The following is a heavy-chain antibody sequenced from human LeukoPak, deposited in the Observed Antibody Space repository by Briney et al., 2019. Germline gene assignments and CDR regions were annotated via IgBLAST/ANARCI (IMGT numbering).Heavy chain of an antibody. CDR1: GGSISSSYW. CDR3: AREVVVARHCDY. Sequence: SGTLSLTCAVSGGSISSSYWWSWVRQPPGKGLEWIGEIYHSGSTNYNPSLKSRVTISVDTSKNQFSLKLSSVTAADTAVYYCAREVVVARHCDYWGQGTLVTVSS. D-gene: IGHD2-15*01. J-gene: IGHJ4*02. CDR2: IYHSGST. V-gene: IGHV4-4*02.